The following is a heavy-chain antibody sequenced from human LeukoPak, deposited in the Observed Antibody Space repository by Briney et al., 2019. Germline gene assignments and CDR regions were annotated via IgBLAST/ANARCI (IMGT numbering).Heavy chain of an antibody. Sequence: GGSLRLSCAASGFIFTDAWMSWVRQAPGRGLEWVGRIKSKGSGGAADYAAPVKGRFTVSRDDSKNTVYLQMNSLKTEDTAVYYCTWMTTVVTVDYWGQVTLVTVSS. CDR3: TWMTTVVTVDY. CDR1: GFIFTDAW. V-gene: IGHV3-15*01. D-gene: IGHD4-23*01. CDR2: IKSKGSGGAA. J-gene: IGHJ4*02.